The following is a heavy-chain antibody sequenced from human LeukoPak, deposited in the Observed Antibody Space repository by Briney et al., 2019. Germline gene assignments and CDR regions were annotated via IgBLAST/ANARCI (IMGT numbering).Heavy chain of an antibody. CDR3: AREGETGLFDY. CDR2: IHYSGST. CDR1: GGSISSYY. Sequence: SETLSLTCTVSGGSISSYYWSWIRQPPGKGLEWIGYIHYSGSTNYNNSVKSRVTISVDTSKNQFSLKLSSVTAADTAVYYCAREGETGLFDYWGQGTLVTVSS. V-gene: IGHV4-59*12. J-gene: IGHJ4*02. D-gene: IGHD7-27*01.